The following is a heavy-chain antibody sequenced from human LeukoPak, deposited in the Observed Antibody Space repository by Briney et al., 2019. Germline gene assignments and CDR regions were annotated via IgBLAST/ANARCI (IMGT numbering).Heavy chain of an antibody. Sequence: PGGSLRLSCAASGFTFYDYGMSWVRQAPGKGLEWVSGINWNGGSTGYADSVKGRFTISRDNAKNSLYLQMDSLRAEDTALYYWARDQSAGYSSNDFDYWGQGTLVTVSS. CDR2: INWNGGST. J-gene: IGHJ4*02. CDR1: GFTFYDYG. CDR3: ARDQSAGYSSNDFDY. V-gene: IGHV3-20*04. D-gene: IGHD6-13*01.